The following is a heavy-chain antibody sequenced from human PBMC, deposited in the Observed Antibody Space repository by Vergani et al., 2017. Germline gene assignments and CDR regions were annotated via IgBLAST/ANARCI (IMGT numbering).Heavy chain of an antibody. CDR1: GFTFSSYG. CDR3: AKALNDYGDYGSAY. CDR2: ISYDGSNK. D-gene: IGHD4-17*01. Sequence: QVQLVESGGGLVKPGGSLRLSCAASGFTFSSYGMHWVRQAPGKGLEWVAVISYDGSNKYYADSVKGRFTISRDNSKNTLYLQMNSLRAEDTAVYYCAKALNDYGDYGSAYWGQGTLVTVSS. V-gene: IGHV3-30*18. J-gene: IGHJ4*02.